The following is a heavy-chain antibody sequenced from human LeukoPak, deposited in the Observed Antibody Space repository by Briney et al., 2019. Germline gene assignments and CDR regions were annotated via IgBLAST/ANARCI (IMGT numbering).Heavy chain of an antibody. CDR2: ISYDGSNK. Sequence: GGSLRLSCAASGFTFSSYAMHWVRQAPGKGLEWVAVISYDGSNKYYADSVKGRFTISRDNSKNTLYLQMNSLRAEDTAVYYCARDGANDYGDYDYYYYMDVWGKGTTVTVSS. CDR1: GFTFSSYA. D-gene: IGHD4-17*01. CDR3: ARDGANDYGDYDYYYYMDV. V-gene: IGHV3-30*01. J-gene: IGHJ6*03.